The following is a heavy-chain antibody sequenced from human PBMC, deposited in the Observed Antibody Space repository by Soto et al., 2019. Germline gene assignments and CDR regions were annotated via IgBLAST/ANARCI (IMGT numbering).Heavy chain of an antibody. CDR1: GGTFSSYA. D-gene: IGHD3-22*01. Sequence: GASVKVSCKASGGTFSSYAISWVRQAPGQGLEWMEGIIPIFGKANYAQKFQGRVTITADTSTSTAYMELRSLRSEDTAVYYCAREDSGYYFDYWGQGTLVTVSS. CDR2: IIPIFGKA. CDR3: AREDSGYYFDY. J-gene: IGHJ4*02. V-gene: IGHV1-69*06.